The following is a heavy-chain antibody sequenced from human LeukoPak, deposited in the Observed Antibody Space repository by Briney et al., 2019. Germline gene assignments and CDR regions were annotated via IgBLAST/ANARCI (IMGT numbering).Heavy chain of an antibody. Sequence: GGSLRLSCVASGFSFSSHGMSWVRQAPGKGLEWVSYITSSSVIYYADSVKGRFTISRDNAKNSLYLQMNSLRAEDTAVYYCARDRYCSSTSCYDYWGQGTLVTVSS. J-gene: IGHJ4*02. CDR1: GFSFSSHG. D-gene: IGHD2-2*01. CDR3: ARDRYCSSTSCYDY. CDR2: ITSSSVI. V-gene: IGHV3-21*05.